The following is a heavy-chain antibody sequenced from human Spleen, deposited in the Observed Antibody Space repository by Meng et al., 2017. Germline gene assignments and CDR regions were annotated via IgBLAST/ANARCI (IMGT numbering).Heavy chain of an antibody. CDR1: GFTFNDHI. J-gene: IGHJ4*02. Sequence: GESLKISCAASGFTFNDHIMHWVRQAPGKGLEWVSLITWDGDNTYYADSVKGRFTISRDNSKNYLYLEMKSLRTGDTALYYCAKAEYSRGYDFDSWGQGALVTVSS. CDR2: ITWDGDNT. D-gene: IGHD6-25*01. CDR3: AKAEYSRGYDFDS. V-gene: IGHV3-43*01.